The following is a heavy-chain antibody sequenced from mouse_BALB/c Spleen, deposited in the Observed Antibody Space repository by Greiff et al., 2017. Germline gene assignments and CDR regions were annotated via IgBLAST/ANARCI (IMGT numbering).Heavy chain of an antibody. Sequence: VVKPGASMKISCKASGYSFTGYTMNWVKQSHGKNLEWIGLINPYNGGTSYNQKFKGKATLTVDKSSSTAYMELLSLTSEDSAVYYCARGATTKYYYAMDYWGQGTSVTVSS. CDR3: ARGATTKYYYAMDY. CDR2: INPYNGGT. CDR1: GYSFTGYT. V-gene: IGHV1-26*01. J-gene: IGHJ4*01. D-gene: IGHD3-1*01.